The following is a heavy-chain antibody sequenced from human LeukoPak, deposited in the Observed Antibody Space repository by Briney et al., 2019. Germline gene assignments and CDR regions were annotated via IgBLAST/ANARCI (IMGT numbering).Heavy chain of an antibody. CDR1: GFTFSNAW. D-gene: IGHD5-18*01. CDR2: IKSKTDGGTT. V-gene: IGHV3-15*01. Sequence: PGGSLRLSCAASGFTFSNAWMSWVRQAPGKGREWVGRIKSKTDGGTTDYAAPVKGRFTISRDDSKNTLYVQMNSLKTEDTAVYYCTTTPEMGYSYGLYYFDYWGQGTLVTVSS. J-gene: IGHJ4*02. CDR3: TTTPEMGYSYGLYYFDY.